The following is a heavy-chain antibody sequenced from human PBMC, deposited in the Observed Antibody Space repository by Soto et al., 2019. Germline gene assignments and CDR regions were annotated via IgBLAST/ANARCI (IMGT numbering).Heavy chain of an antibody. CDR2: IYSGGST. CDR1: GFTVSSNY. CDR3: ARDRKMGSGWWGY. Sequence: EVQLVETGGGLIQPGGSLRLSCAASGFTVSSNYMSWVRQAPGKGLEWVSVIYSGGSTYYADSVKGRFTISRDNSKNTLYLQMNSLRAEDTAVYYCARDRKMGSGWWGYWGQGTLVTVSS. D-gene: IGHD6-19*01. V-gene: IGHV3-53*02. J-gene: IGHJ4*02.